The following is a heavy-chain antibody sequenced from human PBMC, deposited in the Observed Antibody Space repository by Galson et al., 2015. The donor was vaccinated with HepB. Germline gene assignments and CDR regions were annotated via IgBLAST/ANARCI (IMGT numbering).Heavy chain of an antibody. D-gene: IGHD6-13*01. CDR3: ARWWYGSSWELDY. Sequence: SLRLSCAASGFTFSSYAMSWVRQAPGKGLEWVAVISYDGSNKYYADSVKGRFAISRDNSKNTLYLQMNSLRAEDTAVYYCARWWYGSSWELDYWGQGTLVTVSS. CDR2: ISYDGSNK. V-gene: IGHV3-30*09. CDR1: GFTFSSYA. J-gene: IGHJ4*02.